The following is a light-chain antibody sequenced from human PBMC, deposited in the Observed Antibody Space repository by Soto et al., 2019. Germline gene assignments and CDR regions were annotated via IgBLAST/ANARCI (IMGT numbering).Light chain of an antibody. V-gene: IGKV1-8*01. CDR2: AAS. Sequence: AIRMTQSPSSFSASTGDRVTITCRASQGISSYLAWYQQKPGKAPKLLVYAASTLQYGVPSRFSGSRSGTDFTPTLSCLQSEDFATYFCQQYYSYPQTFGQGTKLEIK. CDR1: QGISSY. J-gene: IGKJ2*01. CDR3: QQYYSYPQT.